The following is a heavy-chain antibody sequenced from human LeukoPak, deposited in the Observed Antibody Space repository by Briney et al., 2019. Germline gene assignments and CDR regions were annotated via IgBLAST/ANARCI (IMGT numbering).Heavy chain of an antibody. D-gene: IGHD5-24*01. J-gene: IGHJ4*02. V-gene: IGHV4-30-4*08. Sequence: KPSETLSLTCTVSGGSISSGDYYWSWIRQPPGKGLEWIGYIYYSGSIYYNPSLKSRVTISVDTSKNQFSLKLSSVTAADTAVYYCARLGRDGYNLLYDYWGQGTLVTVSS. CDR2: IYYSGSI. CDR3: ARLGRDGYNLLYDY. CDR1: GGSISSGDYY.